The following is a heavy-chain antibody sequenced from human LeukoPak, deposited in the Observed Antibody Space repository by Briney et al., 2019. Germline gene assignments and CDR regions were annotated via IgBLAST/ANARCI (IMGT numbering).Heavy chain of an antibody. J-gene: IGHJ4*02. Sequence: SETLSLTCTVSGGSISSGGYYWSWIRQHPGKGLEWIGYIYYSGSTYYNPSLKSRVTISVDTSKNQFSLKLSSVTAADTAVYYCARDYQQQLGGFGYWGQGTLVTVSS. CDR3: ARDYQQQLGGFGY. CDR1: GGSISSGGYY. CDR2: IYYSGST. D-gene: IGHD6-13*01. V-gene: IGHV4-31*03.